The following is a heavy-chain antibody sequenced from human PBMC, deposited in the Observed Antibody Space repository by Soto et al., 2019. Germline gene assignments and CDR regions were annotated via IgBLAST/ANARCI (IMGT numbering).Heavy chain of an antibody. CDR3: ARGVGSGSYYNQYNWFDP. CDR1: GGTFSSYT. J-gene: IGHJ5*02. D-gene: IGHD3-10*01. CDR2: IIPILGIA. Sequence: VASVKVSCKASGGTFSSYTISWVRQAPGQGLEWMGRIIPILGIANYAQKLQGRVTMTTDTSTSTAYMELRSLRSDDTAVYYCARGVGSGSYYNQYNWFDPWGQGTLVTVSS. V-gene: IGHV1-69*02.